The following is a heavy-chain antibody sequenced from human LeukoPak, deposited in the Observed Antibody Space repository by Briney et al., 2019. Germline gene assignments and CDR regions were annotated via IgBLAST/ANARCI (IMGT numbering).Heavy chain of an antibody. CDR3: ARVVGVLWLDYMDV. Sequence: SETLSLTCNVSGGSIRGYYWSWIRQPPGKGLEWIGYIYSSGSTNYNPSLKSRVTMSVDTSKNQFSLKLSSVTAADTAVYYCARVVGVLWLDYMDVWGKGTTVTISS. CDR2: IYSSGST. CDR1: GGSIRGYY. J-gene: IGHJ6*03. D-gene: IGHD3-10*01. V-gene: IGHV4-59*12.